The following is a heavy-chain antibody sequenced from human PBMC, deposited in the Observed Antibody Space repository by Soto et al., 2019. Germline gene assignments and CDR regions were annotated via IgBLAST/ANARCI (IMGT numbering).Heavy chain of an antibody. Sequence: ASVKVSCEASGYTFTSYGISWVRQAPGQGLEGMGWISAYNGNTNYAQKLQGRVTMTTDTSTSTAYKELRSLRSDDTAVYYCARADSSGVDHTLYYYYGMDVWGQGTPVTVSS. CDR1: GYTFTSYG. J-gene: IGHJ6*02. D-gene: IGHD3-22*01. CDR2: ISAYNGNT. V-gene: IGHV1-18*04. CDR3: ARADSSGVDHTLYYYYGMDV.